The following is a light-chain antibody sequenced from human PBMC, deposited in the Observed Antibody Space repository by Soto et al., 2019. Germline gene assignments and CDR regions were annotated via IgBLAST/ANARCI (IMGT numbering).Light chain of an antibody. Sequence: QSALTQPASVSGSPRQSITISCTGTTSDVGGYNYVSWYQQHPGKVPKLLIYDVSNRPSGVSDRFSGSKSGNTASLTISGLQADDEADYYCSSYTSTYTYVFGTGTKVTVL. V-gene: IGLV2-14*01. CDR2: DVS. CDR1: TSDVGGYNY. J-gene: IGLJ1*01. CDR3: SSYTSTYTYV.